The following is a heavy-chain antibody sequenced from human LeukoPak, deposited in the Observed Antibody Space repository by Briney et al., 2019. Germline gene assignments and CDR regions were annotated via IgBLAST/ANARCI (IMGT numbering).Heavy chain of an antibody. CDR3: ARQIGIERFFDF. V-gene: IGHV5-51*01. CDR1: GYSFSNYW. J-gene: IGHJ4*02. Sequence: GESLKISCKGSGYSFSNYWIAWVRQMPGKGLEWMGIIYPGDSDTRYSPSFQGQVSISVDTSTSTAYLQWSSLKASGSAMYYCARQIGIERFFDFWGQGTLVTVSS. D-gene: IGHD3-3*02. CDR2: IYPGDSDT.